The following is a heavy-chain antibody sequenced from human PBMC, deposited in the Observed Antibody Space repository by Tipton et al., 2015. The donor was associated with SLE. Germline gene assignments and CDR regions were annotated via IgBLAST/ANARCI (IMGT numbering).Heavy chain of an antibody. CDR1: GFTFEDHA. CDR2: VSWNGGGT. J-gene: IGHJ4*02. Sequence: VQLVQSGGGLGQPGRSLRLSCEASGFTFEDHAMHWVREAPGKGLEWVSGVSWNGGGTAYADSVKGRFTISRDNAKNCLYLQMNSLRVEDTAFYYCAKDIGTYTSGLLDSWGQGTLVTVSS. CDR3: AKDIGTYTSGLLDS. V-gene: IGHV3-9*01. D-gene: IGHD6-19*01.